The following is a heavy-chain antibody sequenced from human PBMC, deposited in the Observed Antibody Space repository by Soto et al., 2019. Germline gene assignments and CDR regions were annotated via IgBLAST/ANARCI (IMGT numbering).Heavy chain of an antibody. J-gene: IGHJ4*02. D-gene: IGHD6-6*01. CDR3: ARERIAARGYFDY. V-gene: IGHV4-59*01. Sequence: SETLSLTCTFSGGSISSYYWSLIRQPPGKGLEWIGYIYYSGSTNYNPSLKSRVTISVDTSKNQFSLKLSSVTAADTAVYYCARERIAARGYFDYWGQGTLVTVSS. CDR1: GGSISSYY. CDR2: IYYSGST.